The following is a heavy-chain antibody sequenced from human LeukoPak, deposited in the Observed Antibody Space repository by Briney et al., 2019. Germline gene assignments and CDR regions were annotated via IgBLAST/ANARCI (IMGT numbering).Heavy chain of an antibody. CDR1: GYSFTSYW. D-gene: IGHD3-10*01. CDR2: IDPSDSYT. V-gene: IGHV5-10-1*01. CDR3: ASPIPINYYGSGSYYNVIYYYGMDV. J-gene: IGHJ6*04. Sequence: GESLKISCKGSGYSFTSYWISWVRQMPGKGLEWMGRIDPSDSYTNYSPSFQGHVTISADKSISTAYLQWSSLKASDTAMYYCASPIPINYYGSGSYYNVIYYYGMDVWGKGTTVTVSS.